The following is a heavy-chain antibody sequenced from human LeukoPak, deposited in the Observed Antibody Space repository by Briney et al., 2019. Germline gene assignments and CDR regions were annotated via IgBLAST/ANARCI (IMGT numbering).Heavy chain of an antibody. CDR3: ARDPYDSSGFDY. CDR1: GFTFSSYA. D-gene: IGHD3-22*01. Sequence: GGSLRLSCVASGFTFSSYAMHWVRQAPGKGLEWVAVISYDGSNKYYADSVKGRFTTSRDNSKNTLYLQMNSLRAEDTAVYYCARDPYDSSGFDYWGQGTLVTVSS. V-gene: IGHV3-30-3*01. J-gene: IGHJ4*02. CDR2: ISYDGSNK.